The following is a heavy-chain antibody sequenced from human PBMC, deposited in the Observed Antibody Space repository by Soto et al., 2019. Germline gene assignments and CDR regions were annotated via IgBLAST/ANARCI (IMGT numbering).Heavy chain of an antibody. CDR2: IGPSGDNT. Sequence: EVQLLESGGGLVQPGGSLRLSCAASGFTFTTYAMTWVRQAPGKGLEWVSAIGPSGDNTYYADSVKGRFTISRDNSKNTLYLQMNSLRADDTAVYFCAKVRRDYGSGISIKWGQGALVTVSS. D-gene: IGHD3-10*01. J-gene: IGHJ4*02. CDR3: AKVRRDYGSGISIK. V-gene: IGHV3-23*01. CDR1: GFTFTTYA.